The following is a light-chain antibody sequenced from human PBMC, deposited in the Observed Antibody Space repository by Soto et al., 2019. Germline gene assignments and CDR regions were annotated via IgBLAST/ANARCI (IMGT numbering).Light chain of an antibody. Sequence: QSVQTQPPSVSGAPGQRVTISCTGSSSNIGAGYDVHWYQQLPGTAPKLLIYGNSNRPSGVPDRFSGSKSGTSASLAITGLQAEDEAYYYCQSYDSSLSGYVFGTGTKLTFL. CDR1: SSNIGAGYD. V-gene: IGLV1-40*01. CDR2: GNS. CDR3: QSYDSSLSGYV. J-gene: IGLJ1*01.